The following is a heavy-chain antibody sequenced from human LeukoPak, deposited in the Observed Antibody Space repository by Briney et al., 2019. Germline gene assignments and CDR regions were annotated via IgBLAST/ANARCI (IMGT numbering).Heavy chain of an antibody. Sequence: PSETLSLTCSVSGGSISTYYWSWIRQPPGKGLEWIGYIYYSGSTSYNPSLKSRVTISLDTSKNQFSLELSSVTAADTAVYYCARHGILDSSRKYYLDYWGQGTLVTVSS. CDR1: GGSISTYY. CDR2: IYYSGST. D-gene: IGHD6-13*01. J-gene: IGHJ4*02. V-gene: IGHV4-59*08. CDR3: ARHGILDSSRKYYLDY.